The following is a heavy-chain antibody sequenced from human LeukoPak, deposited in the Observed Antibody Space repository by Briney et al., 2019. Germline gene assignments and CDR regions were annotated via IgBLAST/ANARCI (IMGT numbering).Heavy chain of an antibody. CDR3: ARDAYDFWSGYYKGGFDY. D-gene: IGHD3-3*01. CDR2: IYTSGST. CDR1: GGSISSSSYY. J-gene: IGHJ4*02. Sequence: SETLSLTCTVSGGSISSSSYYWSWIRQPAGKGLEWIGRIYTSGSTNYNPSLKSRVTISVDTSKNQFSLKLSSVTAADTAVYYCARDAYDFWSGYYKGGFDYWGQGTLVTVSS. V-gene: IGHV4-61*02.